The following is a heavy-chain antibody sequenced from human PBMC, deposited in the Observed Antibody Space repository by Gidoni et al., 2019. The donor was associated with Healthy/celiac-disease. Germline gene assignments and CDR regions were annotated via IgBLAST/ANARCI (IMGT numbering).Heavy chain of an antibody. J-gene: IGHJ3*02. CDR2: ISSSGSTI. V-gene: IGHV3-48*03. D-gene: IGHD3-22*01. CDR1: GFTFSSYE. CDR3: ARGLHSSGFVDAFDI. Sequence: EVQLVESGGGLVQPGGSLRLSCAASGFTFSSYEMNWVRQAPGKGLEWVSYISSSGSTIYYADSVKGRFTISRDNAKNSLYLQMNSLRAEDTAVYYCARGLHSSGFVDAFDIWGQGTMVTVSS.